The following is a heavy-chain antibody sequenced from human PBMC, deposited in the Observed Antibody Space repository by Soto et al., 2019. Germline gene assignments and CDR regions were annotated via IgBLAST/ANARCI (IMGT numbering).Heavy chain of an antibody. D-gene: IGHD2-21*02. J-gene: IGHJ6*02. Sequence: PSETLSLTCTVSGGSISSSIFHWGWIRQPPGKGLEWIGYMYNTGSTVYNPSFKSRVTISVDTSKNQFSLKLNSVTAADTAVYYCARDLWGYCGTDCYPLDVWGQGTTVTVSS. V-gene: IGHV4-61*01. CDR3: ARDLWGYCGTDCYPLDV. CDR2: MYNTGST. CDR1: GGSISSSIFH.